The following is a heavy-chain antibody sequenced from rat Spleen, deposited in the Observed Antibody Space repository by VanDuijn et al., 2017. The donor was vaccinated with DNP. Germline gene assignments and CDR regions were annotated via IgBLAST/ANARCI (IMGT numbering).Heavy chain of an antibody. CDR3: ARLSPWYFDY. Sequence: QVQLQQSGGELAKPGSSVKISCKASGYTFTSYYIAWIKQTTGPGLDYIGYITTGSGGTNYNEKFKGKSNLTVDKSSSTAFMQLSSLTPDDSAVYYCARLSPWYFDYWGQGVMVTVSS. V-gene: IGHV1-43*01. D-gene: IGHD3-1*01. J-gene: IGHJ2*01. CDR2: ITTGSGGT. CDR1: GYTFTSYY.